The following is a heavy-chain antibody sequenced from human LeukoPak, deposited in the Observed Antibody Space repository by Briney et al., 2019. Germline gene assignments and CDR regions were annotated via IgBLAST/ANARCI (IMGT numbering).Heavy chain of an antibody. Sequence: GGSLRLSCAASGFTFSNAWMSWVRQAPGKGLEWVGRIKSKTDGGTTDYAAPVKGRFTISRDDSKNTLYLQMNSLKTEDTAVYYCTTHPCSYYAKHFDYWGQGTLVTVSS. CDR2: IKSKTDGGTT. J-gene: IGHJ4*02. V-gene: IGHV3-15*01. CDR1: GFTFSNAW. D-gene: IGHD1-26*01. CDR3: TTHPCSYYAKHFDY.